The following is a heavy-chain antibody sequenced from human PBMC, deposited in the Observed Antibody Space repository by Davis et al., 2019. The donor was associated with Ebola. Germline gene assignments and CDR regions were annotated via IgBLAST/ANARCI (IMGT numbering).Heavy chain of an antibody. Sequence: PSETLSLTCTVSGGSIRSGDYYWSWIRQSPGKGLEWIGYIYHSGSTYYNPPLKSRVIISLDTSTNQFSLNLTSVTAADTAVYYCASLGTHCSGGSCYDYYYYAMDVWGQGTTVTVSS. V-gene: IGHV4-30-4*08. J-gene: IGHJ6*02. CDR2: IYHSGST. CDR3: ASLGTHCSGGSCYDYYYYAMDV. D-gene: IGHD2-15*01. CDR1: GGSIRSGDYY.